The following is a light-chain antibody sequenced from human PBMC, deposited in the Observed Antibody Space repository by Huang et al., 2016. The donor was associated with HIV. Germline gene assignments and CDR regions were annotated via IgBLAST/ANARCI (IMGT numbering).Light chain of an antibody. CDR3: QQYYSTPPT. J-gene: IGKJ4*01. V-gene: IGKV4-1*01. CDR1: QSVLYSSNNKNY. CDR2: WAS. Sequence: DIVMTKFPDSLAVSLGERATINCKSSQSVLYSSNNKNYLAWYQQKPGQPPKLLIYWASTRESGVPDRFSGSGSGTDFTLTISSLQAEDVAVYYCQQYYSTPPTFGGGTKVEIK.